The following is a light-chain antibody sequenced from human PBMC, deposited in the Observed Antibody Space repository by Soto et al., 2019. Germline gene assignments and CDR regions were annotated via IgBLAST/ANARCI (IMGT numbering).Light chain of an antibody. CDR3: QQYHSLPRT. J-gene: IGKJ1*01. CDR2: GAS. V-gene: IGKV3-15*01. Sequence: ETVMTQSPATLSVSPGARATLSCRASQSISGNLAWYQQKPGQAPRLLIYGASTRATDIPGRFSGSGSGTQFTLTMSVLQSEEFAGYYCQQYHSLPRTFGQGTKVEIK. CDR1: QSISGN.